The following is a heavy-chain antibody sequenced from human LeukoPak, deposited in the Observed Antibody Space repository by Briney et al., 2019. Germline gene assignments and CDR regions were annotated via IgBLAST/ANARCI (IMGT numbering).Heavy chain of an antibody. D-gene: IGHD7-27*01. CDR3: ARDPWGFSFEH. Sequence: PSETLSLTCAVSGGSISSSSYYWGWIRQPPGKGLEWIGSIYYSGSTYYNPSLKSRVTISVDTSKNQFSLKLSSVTAADTAVYYCARDPWGFSFEHWGQGTLVTVSS. CDR1: GGSISSSSYY. V-gene: IGHV4-39*02. J-gene: IGHJ4*02. CDR2: IYYSGST.